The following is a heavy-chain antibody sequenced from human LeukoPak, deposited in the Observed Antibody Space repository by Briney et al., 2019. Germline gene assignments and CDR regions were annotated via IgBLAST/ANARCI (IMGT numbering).Heavy chain of an antibody. V-gene: IGHV3-23*01. J-gene: IGHJ4*02. D-gene: IGHD4-17*01. CDR2: ISGSGGST. CDR1: GFTFSSYA. CDR3: AKGPDYGELYYFDY. Sequence: PGESLRLSCAASGFTFSSYAMSWVRQAPGKGLEWVSAISGSGGSTYYADSVKGRFTISRDNSKNTLYLQMNSLRAEDTAVYYCAKGPDYGELYYFDYWGQGTLVTVSS.